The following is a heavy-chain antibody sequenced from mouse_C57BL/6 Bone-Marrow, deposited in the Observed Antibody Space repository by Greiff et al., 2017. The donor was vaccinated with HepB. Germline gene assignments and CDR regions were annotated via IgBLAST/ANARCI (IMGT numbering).Heavy chain of an antibody. D-gene: IGHD1-1*01. J-gene: IGHJ2*01. CDR2: ISYDGSN. CDR1: GYSITSGYY. V-gene: IGHV3-6*01. CDR3: ASRGYYGSPYYFDY. Sequence: EVQLQQSGPGLVKPSQSLSLTCSVTGYSITSGYYWNWIRQFPGNKLEWMGYISYDGSNNYNPSLKNRISITRDTSKNQFFLKLNSVTTEDTATYYCASRGYYGSPYYFDYWGQGTTRTVSS.